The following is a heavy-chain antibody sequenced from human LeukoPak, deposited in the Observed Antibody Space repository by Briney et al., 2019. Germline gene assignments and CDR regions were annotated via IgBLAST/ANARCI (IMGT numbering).Heavy chain of an antibody. CDR1: GFTFSSYG. Sequence: PGGSLRLSCAASGFTFSSYGTHWVRQAPGKGLEWVAFIRYDGSNKYYADSVKGRFTISRDNSKNTLYLQMNSLRAEDTAVYYCAKDRGYGDYVIDYWGQGTLVTVSS. J-gene: IGHJ4*02. V-gene: IGHV3-30*02. CDR3: AKDRGYGDYVIDY. CDR2: IRYDGSNK. D-gene: IGHD4-17*01.